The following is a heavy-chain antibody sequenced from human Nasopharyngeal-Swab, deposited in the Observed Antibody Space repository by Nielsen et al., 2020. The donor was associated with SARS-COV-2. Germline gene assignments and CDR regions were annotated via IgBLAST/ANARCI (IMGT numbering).Heavy chain of an antibody. CDR3: ARDYCSSTSCYVKNYMDV. J-gene: IGHJ6*03. V-gene: IGHV3-33*01. Sequence: GESLKISCAASGFSFSSYGMHWVRQAPGKGLEWVAVIWYDGSNKYHADSVKGRFTISRDNSKNTLYLQMNSLRAEDTAVYYCARDYCSSTSCYVKNYMDVWGKGTTVTVSS. CDR2: IWYDGSNK. CDR1: GFSFSSYG. D-gene: IGHD2-2*01.